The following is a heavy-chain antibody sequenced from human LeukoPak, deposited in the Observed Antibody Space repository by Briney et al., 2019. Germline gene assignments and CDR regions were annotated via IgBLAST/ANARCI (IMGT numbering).Heavy chain of an antibody. J-gene: IGHJ4*02. V-gene: IGHV4-39*07. CDR3: ARLGTTVTTVDY. CDR1: GGSISSSSYY. CDR2: IYYSGST. Sequence: EPSETLSLTCTVSGGSISSSSYYWGWIRQPPGKGLEWIGSIYYSGSTYYNPSLKSRVTISVDTSKNQFSLKLSSVTAADTAVYYCARLGTTVTTVDYWGQGTLVTVSS. D-gene: IGHD4-11*01.